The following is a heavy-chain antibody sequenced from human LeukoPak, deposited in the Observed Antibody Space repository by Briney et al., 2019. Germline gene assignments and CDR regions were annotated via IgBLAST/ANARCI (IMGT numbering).Heavy chain of an antibody. CDR2: IYQSGST. J-gene: IGHJ4*02. CDR1: GFFISRGYY. D-gene: IGHD6-19*01. CDR3: ARSLNPVAGGYYFDY. V-gene: IGHV4-38-2*02. Sequence: TSETLSLTCTVSGFFISRGYYWGWIRQPPGKGLEWIGTIYQSGSTYYNPSLKSRVTISVDTSKNQFSLKLSSVTAADTAVYFCARSLNPVAGGYYFDYWGQGTLVTVSS.